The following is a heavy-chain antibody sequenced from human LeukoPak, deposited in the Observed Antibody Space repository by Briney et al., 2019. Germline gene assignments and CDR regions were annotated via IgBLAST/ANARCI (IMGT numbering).Heavy chain of an antibody. CDR1: GYTFTGYY. Sequence: ASVKVSCKASGYTFTGYYMHWVRQAPGQGLEWMGWINPNSGGTNYAQKFQGRVTMTRDTSISTAYMELSRLRSDDTAVYYCARVHYDILTGYYSFDYWGQGTLVTVSS. CDR3: ARVHYDILTGYYSFDY. CDR2: INPNSGGT. V-gene: IGHV1-2*02. D-gene: IGHD3-9*01. J-gene: IGHJ4*02.